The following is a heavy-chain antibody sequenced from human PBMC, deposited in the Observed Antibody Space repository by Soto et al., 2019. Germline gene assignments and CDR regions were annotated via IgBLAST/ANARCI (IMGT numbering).Heavy chain of an antibody. V-gene: IGHV4-31*03. CDR1: GGSVSSGVYY. CDR2: IYYTGST. Sequence: QVQLQESGPGLVKPSQTLSLTCTVSGGSVSSGVYYWSWIRQHPGKGLEWIGYIYYTGSTYYNPSLKGRVTLSVDTSKSQFSLKLISVTAADSAVYYCARVPISTVTTGDNWGQGTLVTVSS. D-gene: IGHD4-17*01. J-gene: IGHJ4*02. CDR3: ARVPISTVTTGDN.